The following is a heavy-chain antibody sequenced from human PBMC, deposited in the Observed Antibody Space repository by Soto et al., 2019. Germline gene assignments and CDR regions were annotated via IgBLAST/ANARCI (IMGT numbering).Heavy chain of an antibody. Sequence: GASVKVSCKASGYTFTSYGISWVRQAPGQGLEWMGWISAYNGNTNYAQKLQGRVTMTTDTSTSTAYMELRSLRSDDTAVYYCARAASHDLSTNGAFDIWGQGTMVTVSS. CDR1: GYTFTSYG. CDR2: ISAYNGNT. CDR3: ARAASHDLSTNGAFDI. V-gene: IGHV1-18*01. J-gene: IGHJ3*02. D-gene: IGHD2-21*02.